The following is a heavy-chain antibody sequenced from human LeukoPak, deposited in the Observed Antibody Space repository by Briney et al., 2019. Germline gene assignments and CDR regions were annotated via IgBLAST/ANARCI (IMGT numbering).Heavy chain of an antibody. Sequence: SETLSLTCTVSGGSISSYYWSWIRQPPGKGLEWIGYIYYSGSTNYNPSLKSRVTISVDTSKNQFSLKLSSVTAADTAVYYCARAVWNTRAGKIFDYWGQGTLVTVSS. J-gene: IGHJ4*02. CDR3: ARAVWNTRAGKIFDY. D-gene: IGHD1-1*01. CDR2: IYYSGST. CDR1: GGSISSYY. V-gene: IGHV4-59*01.